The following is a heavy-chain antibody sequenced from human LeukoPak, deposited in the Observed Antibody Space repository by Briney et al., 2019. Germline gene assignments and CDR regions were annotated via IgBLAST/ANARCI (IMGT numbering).Heavy chain of an antibody. CDR3: ARAVYYYDSSGYAYYFDS. CDR2: IYYSGST. V-gene: IGHV4-59*01. D-gene: IGHD3-22*01. CDR1: GGAISSYY. J-gene: IGHJ4*02. Sequence: SETLSLTCTVSGGAISSYYWSWIRQPPGKGLEWIGYIYYSGSTNYNPSLKSRVNISVDTSKNQFSLKLSSVTAADTAVYYCARAVYYYDSSGYAYYFDSWGQGTLVTVSS.